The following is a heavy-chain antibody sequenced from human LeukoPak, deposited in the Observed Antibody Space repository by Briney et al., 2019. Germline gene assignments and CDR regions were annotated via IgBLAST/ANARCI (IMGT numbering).Heavy chain of an antibody. J-gene: IGHJ4*02. CDR3: AKDDAWLRFGE. CDR2: ITNSDVTT. V-gene: IGHV3-23*01. D-gene: IGHD3-10*01. CDR1: GFTFSSYA. Sequence: GGSLRLSCAASGFTFSSYAMSWVRQAPGKGLEWVSTITNSDVTTYYADSVKGRFTISRDNSKNTLYLEVISLTAEDTAVYYCAKDDAWLRFGEWSQGTLVTVSS.